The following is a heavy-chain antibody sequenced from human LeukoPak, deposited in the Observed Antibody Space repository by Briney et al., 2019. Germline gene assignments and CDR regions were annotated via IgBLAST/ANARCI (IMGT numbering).Heavy chain of an antibody. J-gene: IGHJ3*02. V-gene: IGHV4-4*07. CDR1: GGSIRSYY. CDR3: ASGDANTAAAFDI. D-gene: IGHD4-17*01. CDR2: IYTSGSTNY. Sequence: PSDTLSLTCTVSGGSIRSYYWNWIRQPAGKGLEWIGRIYTSGSTNYNYNPSLKSRVTMPVDTSKNQFSLKLSSVTAADTAVYYCASGDANTAAAFDIWGQGTMVTVSS.